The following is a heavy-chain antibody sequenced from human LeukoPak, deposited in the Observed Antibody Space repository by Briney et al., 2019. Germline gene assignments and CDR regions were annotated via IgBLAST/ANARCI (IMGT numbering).Heavy chain of an antibody. CDR3: ARATGRHFDF. Sequence: GGSLRLSCAASGFTFSTYSMNWVRQAPGKGLEWVSYISSSSSAIYYADSVKGRFTISRDNAENSLYLQMDSLRAEDTALYYCARATGRHFDFWGQGTLVTVSS. J-gene: IGHJ4*02. V-gene: IGHV3-48*01. CDR2: ISSSSSAI. CDR1: GFTFSTYS. D-gene: IGHD1-1*01.